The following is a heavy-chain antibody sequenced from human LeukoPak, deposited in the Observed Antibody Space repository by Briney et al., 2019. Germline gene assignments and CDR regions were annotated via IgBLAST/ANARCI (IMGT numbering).Heavy chain of an antibody. CDR1: GYTFTSYD. CDR3: ARMPGMVRGVISYYYYYMDV. J-gene: IGHJ6*03. V-gene: IGHV1-8*03. CDR2: MNPNSGNT. D-gene: IGHD3-10*01. Sequence: GASVKVSCKASGYTFTSYDINWVRQATGQGLEWMGWMNPNSGNTGYAQKFQGRVTITRNTSISTAYMELSSLRSEDTAVYYCARMPGMVRGVISYYYYYMDVWGKGTTVTVSS.